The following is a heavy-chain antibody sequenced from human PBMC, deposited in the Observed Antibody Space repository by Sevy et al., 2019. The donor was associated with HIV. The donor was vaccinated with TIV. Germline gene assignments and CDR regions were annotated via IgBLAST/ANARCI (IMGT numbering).Heavy chain of an antibody. J-gene: IGHJ5*02. CDR3: ARDQHDYAGNLRTGWFDP. D-gene: IGHD4-17*01. CDR1: GFTFSSYW. CDR2: IKQDGSEK. Sequence: GGSLRLSCAASGFTFSSYWMSWVRQAPGKGLEWVANIKQDGSEKYYVDSVKGRFTISRDNSKKTLYLQMNSLRAEDTAVYYCARDQHDYAGNLRTGWFDPWGQGTLVTVSS. V-gene: IGHV3-7*01.